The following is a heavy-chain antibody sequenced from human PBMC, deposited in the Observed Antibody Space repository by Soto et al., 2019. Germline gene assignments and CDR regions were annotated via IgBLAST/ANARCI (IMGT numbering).Heavy chain of an antibody. Sequence: PGGSLRLSCAASGFTFSNVWMNWVRQAPGKGLEWVGRIKSKTDGGTTDYAAPVKGRFTISRDDSKKTLYLQMNSLKIEDTAVYYCTTIAFWSGYYVYYFDYWGQGTLVTVSS. CDR1: GFTFSNVW. V-gene: IGHV3-15*07. D-gene: IGHD3-3*01. J-gene: IGHJ4*02. CDR3: TTIAFWSGYYVYYFDY. CDR2: IKSKTDGGTT.